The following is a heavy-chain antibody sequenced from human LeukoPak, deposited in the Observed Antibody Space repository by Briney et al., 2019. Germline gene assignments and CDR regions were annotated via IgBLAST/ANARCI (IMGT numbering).Heavy chain of an antibody. V-gene: IGHV4-59*01. CDR2: RHHSGSS. Sequence: PSETLSLTCTVSGGSISSYYWSWLRQPPGKGLEWIAYRHHSGSSNYNPSLESRVTVSVDTSNNQFSLRVTSVTAADPAVYYCARVVGRGWNYFESWGQGNLVTVSS. D-gene: IGHD6-19*01. J-gene: IGHJ4*02. CDR1: GGSISSYY. CDR3: ARVVGRGWNYFES.